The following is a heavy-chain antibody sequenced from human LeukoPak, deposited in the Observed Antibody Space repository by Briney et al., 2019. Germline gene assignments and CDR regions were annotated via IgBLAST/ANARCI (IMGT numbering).Heavy chain of an antibody. CDR3: ARALVVVAATLLDYWFDP. CDR1: GYTFTSYY. V-gene: IGHV1-46*01. CDR2: INPSGDRT. D-gene: IGHD2-15*01. Sequence: GASVKVSCKASGYTFTSYYMNWVRQAPGQGLEWMGIINPSGDRTSYAQKFQGRVTMTRNTSISTAYMELSSLRSEDTAVYYCARALVVVAATLLDYWFDPWGQGTLVTVSS. J-gene: IGHJ5*02.